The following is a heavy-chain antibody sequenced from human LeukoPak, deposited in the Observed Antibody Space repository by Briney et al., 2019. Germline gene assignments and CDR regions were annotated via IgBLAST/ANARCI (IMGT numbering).Heavy chain of an antibody. CDR2: IRYDGSNK. D-gene: IGHD3-9*01. J-gene: IGHJ4*02. V-gene: IGHV3-30*02. Sequence: GGSLRLSCAASGFTFSSYGMHWVRQAPGKGLEWVAFIRYDGSNKYYADSVKGRFTISRDNSKNTLYLQMNGLRAEDTAVYYCAKDRYYDIPFDYWGQGTLVTVSS. CDR1: GFTFSSYG. CDR3: AKDRYYDIPFDY.